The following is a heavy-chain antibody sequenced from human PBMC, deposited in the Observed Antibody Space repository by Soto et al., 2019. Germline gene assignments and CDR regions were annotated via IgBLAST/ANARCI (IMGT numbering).Heavy chain of an antibody. CDR2: ISSDGSDK. D-gene: IGHD3-3*01. V-gene: IGHV3-30*03. CDR1: GFTFSTYG. CDR3: ARGIYDFWSGYYAV. Sequence: SLRLSCATSGFTFSTYGMHWVRQAPGKGLEWVAVISSDGSDKYYADSVKGRFTISRDNANSALYLQMNTLRSEDTAVYYCARGIYDFWSGYYAVWGQGTTVTVSS. J-gene: IGHJ6*02.